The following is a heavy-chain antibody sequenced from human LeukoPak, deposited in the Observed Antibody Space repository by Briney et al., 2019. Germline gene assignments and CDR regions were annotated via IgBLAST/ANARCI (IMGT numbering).Heavy chain of an antibody. CDR3: ARHDCSGGSCYSDYFDY. D-gene: IGHD2-15*01. V-gene: IGHV1-18*01. CDR1: GYTFTSYG. J-gene: IGHJ4*02. Sequence: GASVKVSCKASGYTFTSYGISWVRQAPGQGLEWMGWISAYNGNTNHAQKLQGRVTMTTDTSTSTAYMELRSLRPDDAAVYYCARHDCSGGSCYSDYFDYWGQGTLVTVSS. CDR2: ISAYNGNT.